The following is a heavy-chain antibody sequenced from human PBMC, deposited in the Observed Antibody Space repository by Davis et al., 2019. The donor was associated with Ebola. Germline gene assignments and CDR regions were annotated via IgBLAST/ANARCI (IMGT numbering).Heavy chain of an antibody. J-gene: IGHJ4*02. CDR2: IKQDGSEK. CDR1: GFTFSSYW. Sequence: GGSLRFSCAASGFTFSSYWMSWVRQAPGKGLEWVANIKQDGSEKYYVDSVKGRFTISRDSAKNSLYLQMNSLRAEDTAVYYCTSTVDTADYWGQGTLVTVSS. V-gene: IGHV3-7*03. CDR3: TSTVDTADY. D-gene: IGHD5-18*01.